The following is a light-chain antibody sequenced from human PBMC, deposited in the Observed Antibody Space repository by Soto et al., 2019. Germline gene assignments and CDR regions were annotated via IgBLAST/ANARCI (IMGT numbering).Light chain of an antibody. V-gene: IGLV2-14*01. CDR1: SSDVGGYNY. CDR3: NSYTSSSTRV. J-gene: IGLJ3*02. Sequence: QSALTQPASVSGSPGQSMTISCTGTSSDVGGYNYVSWYQQQPGKAPKLMIYDVSNRPSGVSNRFSGSKSGNTASLTISGLQAEDEADYYCNSYTSSSTRVFGGGTKLAVL. CDR2: DVS.